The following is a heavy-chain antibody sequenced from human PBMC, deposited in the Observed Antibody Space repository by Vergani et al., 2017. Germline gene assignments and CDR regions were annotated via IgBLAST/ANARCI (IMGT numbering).Heavy chain of an antibody. CDR3: ARQXPGSGWSPGDFDD. CDR1: ADSISSGSYY. V-gene: IGHV4-39*01. CDR2: IYYSGLT. D-gene: IGHD6-19*01. Sequence: QLQLQQSGPGLVKPSETLFLPCTVSADSISSGSYYWGWIRQPPGKSLEWIGSIYYSGLTYYNPSLKSRVAISVDTSKNQFSLKVTSVTAADTAVYFCARQXPGSGWSPGDFDDWGQGILVTVSS. J-gene: IGHJ4*02.